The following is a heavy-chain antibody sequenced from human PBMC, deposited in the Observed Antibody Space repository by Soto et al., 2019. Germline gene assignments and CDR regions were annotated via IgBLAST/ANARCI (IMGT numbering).Heavy chain of an antibody. CDR3: AKRAGSYYGGYFDY. Sequence: EVQLLESGGGLVQPGGSLRLSCAASGFTFDTYAMAWVRQAPGKGLEWVSAITGVGGSAYYADAVKGRFTISRDNSKNTLYLEMNSLKVEDTAIYYCAKRAGSYYGGYFDYWGQGTLVTVSS. CDR2: ITGVGGSA. J-gene: IGHJ4*02. D-gene: IGHD3-10*01. CDR1: GFTFDTYA. V-gene: IGHV3-23*01.